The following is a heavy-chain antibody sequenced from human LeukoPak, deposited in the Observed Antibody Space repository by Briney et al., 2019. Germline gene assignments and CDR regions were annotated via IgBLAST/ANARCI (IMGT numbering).Heavy chain of an antibody. Sequence: GGSLRLSCAASGFTFSSYWMSWVRQAPGKGLEWVANIKQDGSEKYYVDSVKGRFTISRDNAKNSLYLQMNSLRAEDTAVYYCARWYYDILTGYLDIGDAFDIWGQGTMVTVSS. CDR3: ARWYYDILTGYLDIGDAFDI. CDR2: IKQDGSEK. D-gene: IGHD3-9*01. V-gene: IGHV3-7*01. CDR1: GFTFSSYW. J-gene: IGHJ3*02.